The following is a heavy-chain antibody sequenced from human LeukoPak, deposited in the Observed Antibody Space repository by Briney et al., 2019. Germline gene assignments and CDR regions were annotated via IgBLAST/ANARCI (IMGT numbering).Heavy chain of an antibody. Sequence: SQTLSLTCAISGDRVSSNNAAWNWMRQSPSRGLEWLGRTYYRSRWYNDYAVSVKSRVIISPDTSKNQFSLQLNSVTPEDTALYFCARDYASSKRGFYFYMDVWGKGTTVTVSS. J-gene: IGHJ6*03. CDR3: ARDYASSKRGFYFYMDV. D-gene: IGHD3-10*01. CDR1: GDRVSSNNAA. CDR2: TYYRSRWYN. V-gene: IGHV6-1*01.